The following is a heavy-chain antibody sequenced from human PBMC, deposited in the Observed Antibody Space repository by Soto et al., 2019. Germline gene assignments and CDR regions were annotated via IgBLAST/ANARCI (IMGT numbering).Heavy chain of an antibody. D-gene: IGHD3-10*01. Sequence: QVQLQESGPGLVKPSETLSLTCTVSGDSISRYYWSWIRLSPGKGLEWIGYIYYSGETNYNPSVKSRFTRSVDRTNNQFSLKRSSVTAADTAVYYCARDQGGEFLRGSGMDVWGQGTTVTVSS. V-gene: IGHV4-59*01. CDR1: GDSISRYY. J-gene: IGHJ6*02. CDR2: IYYSGET. CDR3: ARDQGGEFLRGSGMDV.